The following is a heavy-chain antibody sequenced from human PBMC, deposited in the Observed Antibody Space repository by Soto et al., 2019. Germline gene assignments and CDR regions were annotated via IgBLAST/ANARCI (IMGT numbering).Heavy chain of an antibody. V-gene: IGHV1-69*01. CDR1: GGTFSSYA. CDR2: IIPIFGTA. CDR3: ASDDIAGQEYYYYGMDV. Sequence: QVQLVQSGAEVKKPGSSVKVSCKASGGTFSSYAISWVRQAPGQGLEWMGGIIPIFGTANYAQKFQGRVTITADESTSTAYMELSSLRSEDTAVYYCASDDIAGQEYYYYGMDVWGQGTTVTVSS. J-gene: IGHJ6*02. D-gene: IGHD6-13*01.